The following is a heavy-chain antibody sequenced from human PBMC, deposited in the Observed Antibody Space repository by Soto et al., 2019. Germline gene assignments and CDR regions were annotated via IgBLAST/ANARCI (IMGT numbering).Heavy chain of an antibody. CDR2: ISSSSSYI. CDR1: GFTFSSYS. CDR3: ASRPEYSSSWYKNYYYGMDV. V-gene: IGHV3-21*01. J-gene: IGHJ6*04. Sequence: EVQLVESGGGLVKPGGSLRLSCAASGFTFSSYSMNWVRQAPGKGLEWVSSISSSSSYIYYADSVKGRFTISRDNAKNSLYLQMNSRRAEDTAVYYCASRPEYSSSWYKNYYYGMDVWGEGTTFTVSS. D-gene: IGHD6-13*01.